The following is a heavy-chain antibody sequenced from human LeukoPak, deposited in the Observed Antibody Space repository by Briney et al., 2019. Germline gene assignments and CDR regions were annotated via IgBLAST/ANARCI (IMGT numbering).Heavy chain of an antibody. Sequence: SVKVSCKASGGTFSSYAISWVRQAPGQGLEWMRGIIPIFGTANYAQKFQGRVTITTDESTSTAYMELNSLRSEDTAVYYCARAEYSYGFDWGQGTLVTVSS. D-gene: IGHD5-18*01. J-gene: IGHJ4*02. V-gene: IGHV1-69*05. CDR2: IIPIFGTA. CDR3: ARAEYSYGFD. CDR1: GGTFSSYA.